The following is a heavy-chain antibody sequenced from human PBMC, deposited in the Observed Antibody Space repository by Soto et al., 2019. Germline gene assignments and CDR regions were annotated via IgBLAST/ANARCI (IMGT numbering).Heavy chain of an antibody. CDR1: GYTFISYG. V-gene: IGHV1-18*01. J-gene: IGHJ4*02. D-gene: IGHD5-18*01. CDR3: VRDETYSSYYFDD. Sequence: ASVKVSCKASGYTFISYGFSWVRQAPGQGLEWMGWISGYNGNTDYAQKFQGRVVMTTDTSTSTAYMELRSLRADDTAVYYCVRDETYSSYYFDDWGKGTPVTV. CDR2: ISGYNGNT.